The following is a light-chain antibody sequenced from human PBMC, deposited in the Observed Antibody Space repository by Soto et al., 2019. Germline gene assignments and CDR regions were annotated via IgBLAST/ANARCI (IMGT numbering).Light chain of an antibody. CDR3: QKYYSYPLN. Sequence: AIRMPHSQYSLSASTGDRFTITFRASQGISSYLAWYQQKPGKAPKLLIYAASTLQSGVPSRFSGSGSGTDFTLTISCLQSEDFATYYCQKYYSYPLNCGGGNTGDIK. J-gene: IGKJ4*01. CDR1: QGISSY. CDR2: AAS. V-gene: IGKV1-8*01.